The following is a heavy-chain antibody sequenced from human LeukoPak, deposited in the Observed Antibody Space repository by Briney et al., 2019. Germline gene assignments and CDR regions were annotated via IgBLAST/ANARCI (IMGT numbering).Heavy chain of an antibody. CDR2: ISYDGSNK. J-gene: IGHJ4*02. V-gene: IGHV3-30*18. D-gene: IGHD6-19*01. CDR1: GFTFSSYG. Sequence: GGSLRLSCAASGFTFSSYGMHWVRQAPGKGLEGGAVISYDGSNKYYANSVKGRFTISRDNSKNTLYLQMNSLRAEDTAVYYCAKGPHFRAVAEVYWGQGTLVTVSS. CDR3: AKGPHFRAVAEVY.